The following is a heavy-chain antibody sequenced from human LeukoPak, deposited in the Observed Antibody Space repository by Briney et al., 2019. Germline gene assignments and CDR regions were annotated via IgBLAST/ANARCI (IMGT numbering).Heavy chain of an antibody. CDR3: ARGFTLFDP. Sequence: PSETLSLTCIVSGGSISHYYWNWIRQPPGKGLAWIGYIYYSGTTNYNPSLKSRVTISVDTSKNQFSLKLSSVTTADTAVYYCARGFTLFDPWGQGTLVTVSS. V-gene: IGHV4-59*01. CDR1: GGSISHYY. CDR2: IYYSGTT. D-gene: IGHD2/OR15-2a*01. J-gene: IGHJ5*02.